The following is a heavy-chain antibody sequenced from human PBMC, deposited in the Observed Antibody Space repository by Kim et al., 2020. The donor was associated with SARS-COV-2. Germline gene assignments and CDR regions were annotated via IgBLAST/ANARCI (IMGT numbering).Heavy chain of an antibody. Sequence: ASVKVSCKASGYTFTSYAMNWVRQAPGQGLEWMGWINTNTGNPTYAQGFTGRFVFSLDTSVSTAYLQISSLKAEDTAVYYCARVWGGPYSSSERYYYYGMDVWGQGTTVTVSS. D-gene: IGHD6-6*01. CDR1: GYTFTSYA. V-gene: IGHV7-4-1*02. CDR2: INTNTGNP. CDR3: ARVWGGPYSSSERYYYYGMDV. J-gene: IGHJ6*02.